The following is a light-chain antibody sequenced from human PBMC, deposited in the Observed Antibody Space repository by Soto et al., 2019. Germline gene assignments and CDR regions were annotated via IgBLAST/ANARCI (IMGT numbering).Light chain of an antibody. CDR3: QQYNYWPGT. Sequence: EIVMTQSPATLSVSPGERATLSCRASQSVSSNLAWYQQKPGQAPRLLISGASTRATGITDRFSGSGSGTEFTLTINSLQSEDFAVYYCQQYNYWPGTFGQGTKVDIK. CDR1: QSVSSN. CDR2: GAS. V-gene: IGKV3-15*01. J-gene: IGKJ1*01.